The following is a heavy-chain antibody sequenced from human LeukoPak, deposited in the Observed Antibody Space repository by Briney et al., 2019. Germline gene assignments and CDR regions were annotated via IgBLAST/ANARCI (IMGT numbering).Heavy chain of an antibody. CDR3: ARGGYSYGNDY. CDR2: IYYSGST. D-gene: IGHD5-18*01. J-gene: IGHJ4*02. CDR1: GGSISSYY. Sequence: SETLSLTCTVSGGSISSYYWSWIRQPPGKGLEWIGYIYYSGSTNYNPSLKSRVTISVGTSKNQFSLKLSSVTAADTAVYYCARGGYSYGNDYWGQGTLVTVSS. V-gene: IGHV4-59*01.